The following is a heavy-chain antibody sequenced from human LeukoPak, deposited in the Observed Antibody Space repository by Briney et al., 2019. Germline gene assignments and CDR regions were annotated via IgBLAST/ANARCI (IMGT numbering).Heavy chain of an antibody. CDR1: GFTFSSYA. J-gene: IGHJ4*02. CDR2: ISGSGGST. CDR3: AKEISYGDYSPDY. V-gene: IGHV3-23*01. D-gene: IGHD4-17*01. Sequence: PGGSLRLSCAASGFTFSSYAMSWVRQAPGKGLEWVSAISGSGGSTYYADSVKGRFTISRDNSKNTLYLQMKSLRAEDTVVYYCAKEISYGDYSPDYWGQATLVTVYS.